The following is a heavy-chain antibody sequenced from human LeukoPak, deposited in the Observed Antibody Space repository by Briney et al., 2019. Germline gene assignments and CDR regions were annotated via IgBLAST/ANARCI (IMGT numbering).Heavy chain of an antibody. CDR1: GFTFSSYW. J-gene: IGHJ4*02. D-gene: IGHD3-16*01. Sequence: PGGSLRLSCAASGFTFSSYWMSWVRQAPGKGLKWVANIKLDGNEKYYVDSVKGRFTISRDNAKSSLSLQMNSLRAEDTAVYYCTRGGRLFDYWGQGTLVTVSS. CDR2: IKLDGNEK. V-gene: IGHV3-7*01. CDR3: TRGGRLFDY.